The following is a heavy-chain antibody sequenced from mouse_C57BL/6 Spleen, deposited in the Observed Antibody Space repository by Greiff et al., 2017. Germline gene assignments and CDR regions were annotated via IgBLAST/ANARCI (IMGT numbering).Heavy chain of an antibody. V-gene: IGHV1-52*01. D-gene: IGHD1-1*01. CDR2: IDPSDSET. Sequence: QVQLQQPGAELVRPGSSVKLSCKASGYTFTSYWMHWVKQRPIQGLEWIGNIDPSDSETHYNQKFKDKDTLTVDKSSSTAYMQLSSLTSEDSAVYYGARGLIYYYGSSYGYFDVWGTGTTVTVSS. J-gene: IGHJ1*03. CDR3: ARGLIYYYGSSYGYFDV. CDR1: GYTFTSYW.